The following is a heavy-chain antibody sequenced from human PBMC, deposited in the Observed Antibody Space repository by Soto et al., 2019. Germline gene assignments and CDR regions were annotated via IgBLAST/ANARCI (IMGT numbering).Heavy chain of an antibody. D-gene: IGHD3-9*01. CDR3: ARSTADFDWLSPFDY. CDR2: ISAYNGNT. V-gene: IGHV1-18*01. CDR1: GYTFTSYG. J-gene: IGHJ4*02. Sequence: QVQLVQSGAEVKKPGASVKVSCKASGYTFTSYGISWVRQAPGQGLEWMGWISAYNGNTNYAQKLQGRVTMTTDTSTSTAYMELRSLRSDDSAVYYCARSTADFDWLSPFDYWGQGTLVTVSS.